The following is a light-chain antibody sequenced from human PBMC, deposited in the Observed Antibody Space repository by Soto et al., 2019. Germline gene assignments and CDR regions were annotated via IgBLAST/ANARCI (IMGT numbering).Light chain of an antibody. CDR2: EVS. CDR1: SSDVGGYNY. V-gene: IGLV2-14*01. CDR3: SSYTSSNTLV. Sequence: QSALTQPASVSGFPGQSITISCTGTSSDVGGYNYVSWYQQHPGKAPKLMIYEVSNRPSGVSNRFSGSQSGNTASLTISGLQAEDEADYYCSSYTSSNTLVFGGGTKLTVL. J-gene: IGLJ2*01.